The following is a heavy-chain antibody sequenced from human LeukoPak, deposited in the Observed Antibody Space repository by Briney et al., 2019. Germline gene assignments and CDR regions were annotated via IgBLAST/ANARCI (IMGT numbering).Heavy chain of an antibody. Sequence: GGSLRLSCAASGFTFSSYAMSWVRQAPGKGLEWVSAISGSGGSTYYADSVKGRFTISRDNSKSTLYLQMNSLRAEDTAVYYCAKGSGSSGRGIDYWGQGTLVTVSS. J-gene: IGHJ4*02. CDR3: AKGSGSSGRGIDY. V-gene: IGHV3-23*01. CDR2: ISGSGGST. D-gene: IGHD1-26*01. CDR1: GFTFSSYA.